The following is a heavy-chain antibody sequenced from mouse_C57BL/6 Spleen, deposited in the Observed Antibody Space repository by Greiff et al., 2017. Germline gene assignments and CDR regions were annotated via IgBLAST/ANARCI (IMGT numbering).Heavy chain of an antibody. J-gene: IGHJ3*01. V-gene: IGHV1-26*01. D-gene: IGHD2-3*01. CDR2: INPNNGGT. Sequence: EVQLQQSGPELVKPGASVKISCKASGYTFTDYYMNWVKQSHGKSLEWMGDINPNNGGTSYNQKFKGKATLTVDKSSSTAYMELRSLTSEDSAVYYCARQGDDGYWFAYWGQGTLVTVSA. CDR1: GYTFTDYY. CDR3: ARQGDDGYWFAY.